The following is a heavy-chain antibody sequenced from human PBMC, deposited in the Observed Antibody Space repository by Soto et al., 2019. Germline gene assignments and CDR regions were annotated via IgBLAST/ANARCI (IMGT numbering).Heavy chain of an antibody. CDR3: ARDRALRFLEWLFFY. D-gene: IGHD3-3*01. Sequence: PGGSLRLSCAASGFTFSSYAMHWVRQAPGKGPEWVAVISYDGSNKYYADSVKGRFTISRDNSKNTLYLQMNSLRAEDTAVYYCARDRALRFLEWLFFYWGQGTLVTVSS. J-gene: IGHJ4*02. CDR2: ISYDGSNK. V-gene: IGHV3-30-3*01. CDR1: GFTFSSYA.